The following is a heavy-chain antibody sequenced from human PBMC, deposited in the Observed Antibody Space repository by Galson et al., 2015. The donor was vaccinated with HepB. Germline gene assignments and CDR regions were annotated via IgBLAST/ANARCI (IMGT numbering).Heavy chain of an antibody. V-gene: IGHV3-30*04. CDR3: ARDLEQQLVLRNGMDV. Sequence: SLRLSCAASGFTFNSYAMYWVRQAPGKGLEWVAVISYDGSNKYYADSVQGRFTISRDNSKNTLYLQMNSLRAEDTAVYYCARDLEQQLVLRNGMDVWGRGTTVTVSS. J-gene: IGHJ6*02. CDR2: ISYDGSNK. CDR1: GFTFNSYA. D-gene: IGHD6-13*01.